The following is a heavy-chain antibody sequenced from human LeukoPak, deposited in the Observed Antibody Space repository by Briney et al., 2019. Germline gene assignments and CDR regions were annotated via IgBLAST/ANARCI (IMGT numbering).Heavy chain of an antibody. D-gene: IGHD2-15*01. CDR1: GGSISSGDYY. CDR3: ARDLSLLGAFDI. V-gene: IGHV4-30-4*01. J-gene: IGHJ3*02. Sequence: SGTLSLTCAVSGGSISSGDYYWSWIRQPPGKGLEWIGYIYYSGSTYYNPSLKSRVTISVDTSKNQFSLKLSSVTAADTAVYYCARDLSLLGAFDIWGQGTMVTVSS. CDR2: IYYSGST.